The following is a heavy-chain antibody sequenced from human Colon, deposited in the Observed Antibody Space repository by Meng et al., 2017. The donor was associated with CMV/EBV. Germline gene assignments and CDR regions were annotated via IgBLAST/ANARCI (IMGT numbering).Heavy chain of an antibody. J-gene: IGHJ4*02. CDR1: GFTFSSYA. Sequence: GESLKISCAASGFTFSSYAMHWVRQAPGKGLEWVAVISYDGSNKYYADSVKGRFTISRDNSKNTLYLQMNSLRAEDTAVYYCARDLPLEYYFDYWGQGTLVTVSS. CDR3: ARDLPLEYYFDY. V-gene: IGHV3-30-3*01. CDR2: ISYDGSNK. D-gene: IGHD3-3*01.